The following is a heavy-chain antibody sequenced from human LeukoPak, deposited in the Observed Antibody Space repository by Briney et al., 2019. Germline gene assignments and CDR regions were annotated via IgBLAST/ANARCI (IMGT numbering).Heavy chain of an antibody. Sequence: GGSPRLSCAASGFNFNDYAMHWIRLVPGRGLEWLSGIYWNSVIITYADSVKGRFTISRDNARNSLFLQMNSLRDEDTALYYCATRREREPFHYWGQGTLVTVSS. D-gene: IGHD1-26*01. J-gene: IGHJ4*02. CDR3: ATRREREPFHY. V-gene: IGHV3-9*01. CDR1: GFNFNDYA. CDR2: IYWNSVII.